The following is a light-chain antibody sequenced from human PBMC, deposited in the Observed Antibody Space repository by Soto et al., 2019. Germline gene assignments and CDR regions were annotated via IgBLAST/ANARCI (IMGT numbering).Light chain of an antibody. CDR1: SSDVGGYNY. CDR3: CSYAGSFPVV. J-gene: IGLJ2*01. Sequence: QSALTQPRSVSGSPGQSVTISCTGTSSDVGGYNYVSWYQQHPGKAPKLMIYDVNKRPSGVPDRFSGSKSGNTASLTISGLQAEDEADYYCCSYAGSFPVVFGGGTKLTVI. CDR2: DVN. V-gene: IGLV2-11*01.